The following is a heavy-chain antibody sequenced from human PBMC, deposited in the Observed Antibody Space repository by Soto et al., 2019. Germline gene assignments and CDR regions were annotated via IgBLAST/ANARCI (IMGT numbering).Heavy chain of an antibody. Sequence: QVQLVESGGGVVQPGRSLRLSCAASGFTFSDCGMHWVRQAPGKGLEWVAVISSDGSKKYYVDSVEGRFTISRDNSKNTLFLQMDSLRCEDTAVYYCATDGPGEQSLVGYYFDSWGQGTLVTVSS. D-gene: IGHD6-19*01. CDR3: ATDGPGEQSLVGYYFDS. CDR2: ISSDGSKK. V-gene: IGHV3-30*03. J-gene: IGHJ4*02. CDR1: GFTFSDCG.